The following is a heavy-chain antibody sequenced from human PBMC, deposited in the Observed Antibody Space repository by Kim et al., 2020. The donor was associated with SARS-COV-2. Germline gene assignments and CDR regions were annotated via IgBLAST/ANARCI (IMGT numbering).Heavy chain of an antibody. D-gene: IGHD2-15*01. CDR3: AREGYCSGGSCYGQGAFDI. J-gene: IGHJ3*02. V-gene: IGHV4-31*02. Sequence: SRVTISVDTSKNQFSLKLSSVTAADTAVYYCAREGYCSGGSCYGQGAFDIWGLGTMVTVSS.